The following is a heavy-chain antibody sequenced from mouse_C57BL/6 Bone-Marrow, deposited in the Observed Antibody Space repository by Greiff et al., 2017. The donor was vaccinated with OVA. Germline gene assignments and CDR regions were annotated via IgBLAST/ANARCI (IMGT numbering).Heavy chain of an antibody. Sequence: EVQLLQSGPELVKPGASVKISCKASGYSFTGYFMNWVKQSHGKSLEWIGRINPYNGDTFYNQTFKGKVTLTVDNSSSTVLMALPSLTSEALAVFNCTKEGLLPRNFDDWGTGTTVTVSS. CDR1: GYSFTGYF. CDR2: INPYNGDT. V-gene: IGHV1-37*01. J-gene: IGHJ1*03. CDR3: TKEGLLPRNFDD. D-gene: IGHD1-1*01.